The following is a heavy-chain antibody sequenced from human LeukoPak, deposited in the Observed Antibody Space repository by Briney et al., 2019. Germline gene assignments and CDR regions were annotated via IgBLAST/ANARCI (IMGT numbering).Heavy chain of an antibody. D-gene: IGHD3-22*01. CDR3: ARGSYYYDGSGYYLSPHSDY. CDR1: GYTFTSYD. V-gene: IGHV1-8*01. CDR2: MNPNSGNT. Sequence: GASVKVSCKASGYTFTSYDINWVRQATGQGLEWMGWMNPNSGNTGYAQKFQGRVTMTRNTSISTAYMEQSSLRSEDTAVYYCARGSYYYDGSGYYLSPHSDYWGQGTLVTVSS. J-gene: IGHJ4*02.